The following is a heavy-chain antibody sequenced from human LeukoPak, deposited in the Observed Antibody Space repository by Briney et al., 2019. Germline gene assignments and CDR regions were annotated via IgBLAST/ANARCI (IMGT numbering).Heavy chain of an antibody. CDR2: TSGSGGST. CDR1: GFTFSSYA. Sequence: GGSLRLSCAASGFTFSSYAMSWVRQAPGKGLEWVSATSGSGGSTYYADSVKGRFTISRDNSKNTLYLQMNSLRAEDTAVYYCAKEPPRIAMIIVVQGYWGQGTLVTVSS. V-gene: IGHV3-23*01. J-gene: IGHJ4*02. D-gene: IGHD3-22*01. CDR3: AKEPPRIAMIIVVQGY.